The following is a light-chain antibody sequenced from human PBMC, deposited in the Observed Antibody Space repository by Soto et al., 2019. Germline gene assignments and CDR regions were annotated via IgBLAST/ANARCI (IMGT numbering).Light chain of an antibody. Sequence: EIVLAQSPATLSLSPGKRATLSCRASQDISNFLAWYQQRPGQAPRLLIYDASNRATGIPARFSGSGSGTDFTLTIVGLEPEDFAIYYCQQYIDWPPGTFGQGTAVEIK. V-gene: IGKV3-11*01. CDR3: QQYIDWPPGT. J-gene: IGKJ1*01. CDR2: DAS. CDR1: QDISNF.